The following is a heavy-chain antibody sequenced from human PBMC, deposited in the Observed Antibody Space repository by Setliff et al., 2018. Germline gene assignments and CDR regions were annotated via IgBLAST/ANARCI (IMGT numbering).Heavy chain of an antibody. D-gene: IGHD2-21*02. CDR1: GFTFSSYA. V-gene: IGHV3-23*01. CDR2: ISGSGGNT. Sequence: GGSLRLSCAASGFTFSSYAMNWVRQAPGKWLECVATISGSGGNTDYADSVRGRFTISRDNSKNILYLQMNSLRPEDTAVYYCARFAKCGGHCWNDYWGQGTRVTVSS. J-gene: IGHJ4*02. CDR3: ARFAKCGGHCWNDY.